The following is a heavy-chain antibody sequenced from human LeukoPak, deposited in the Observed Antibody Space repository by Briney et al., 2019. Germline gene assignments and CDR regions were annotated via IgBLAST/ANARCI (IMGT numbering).Heavy chain of an antibody. CDR3: ARGPRITIFGVVMANDAFDI. V-gene: IGHV1-2*02. CDR1: GYTFTGYY. Sequence: ASVKVSCKASGYTFTGYYMHWVRQAPGQGLEWMGWISPNSGGTNYAQKFQGRVTMTRDTSSSTAYMELSRLRFDDTVVYYCARGPRITIFGVVMANDAFDIWGQGTMVTVSS. D-gene: IGHD3-3*01. J-gene: IGHJ3*02. CDR2: ISPNSGGT.